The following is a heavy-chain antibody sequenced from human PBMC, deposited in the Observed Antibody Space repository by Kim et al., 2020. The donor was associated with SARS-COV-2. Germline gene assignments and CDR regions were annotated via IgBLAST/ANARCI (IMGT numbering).Heavy chain of an antibody. V-gene: IGHV4-39*07. CDR2: IYYSGST. CDR1: GCSISSSSYY. D-gene: IGHD2-15*01. J-gene: IGHJ6*01. CDR3: ARHHIPLQYYYYGMDV. Sequence: SETLSLTCTVSGCSISSSSYYWGWIRHPPGKGLEWIGSIYYSGSTYYNPSLKSRVTISVDTSKNQFSLKLSSVTAPDTAVYYCARHHIPLQYYYYGMDV.